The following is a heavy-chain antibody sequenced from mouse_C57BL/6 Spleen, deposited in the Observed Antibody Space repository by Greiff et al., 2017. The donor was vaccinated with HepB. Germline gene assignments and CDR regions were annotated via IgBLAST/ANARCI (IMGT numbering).Heavy chain of an antibody. D-gene: IGHD2-4*01. Sequence: EVQLVESGGGLVQPGGSLKLSCAASGFTFSDYYMYWVRQTPEKRLEWVAYISNGGGSTYYPDTVKGRFTISRDNAKNTLYLQMSRLKSEDTAMYYGARQGLRRDYFDYWGQGTTLTVSS. CDR3: ARQGLRRDYFDY. V-gene: IGHV5-12*01. J-gene: IGHJ2*01. CDR2: ISNGGGST. CDR1: GFTFSDYY.